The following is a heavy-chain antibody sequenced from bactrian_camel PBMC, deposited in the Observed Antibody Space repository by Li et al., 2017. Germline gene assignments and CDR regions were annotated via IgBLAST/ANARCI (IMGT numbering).Heavy chain of an antibody. CDR3: VTGGPGCNEGYCHTFFN. CDR1: GFTFTSDY. J-gene: IGHJ4*01. V-gene: IGHV3-2*01. CDR2: ISTGSGDT. Sequence: HVQLVESGGGSVQTGGSLTLSCAASGFTFTSDYYTYMTWVRQTPGKGLEWASTISTGSGDTYYADSVKGRFTVSRDNAKNTVYLTMNSLKPEDTAVYYCVTGGPGCNEGYCHTFFNWGQGTQVTVS. D-gene: IGHD3*01.